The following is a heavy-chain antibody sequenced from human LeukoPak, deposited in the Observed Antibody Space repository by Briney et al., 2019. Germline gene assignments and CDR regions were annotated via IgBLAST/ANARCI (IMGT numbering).Heavy chain of an antibody. V-gene: IGHV4-30-2*01. CDR3: ARDLLWFGEAYFDY. CDR1: GGSISSGDYS. D-gene: IGHD3-10*01. J-gene: IGHJ4*02. Sequence: SQTLSLTCAVSGGSISSGDYSWSCIRQPPGKGLECIGYIYHSGRTYYNPSLKSRVTISIDRSNNQFSLKLSSVTAADTAVYYCARDLLWFGEAYFDYWGQGTLVTVSS. CDR2: IYHSGRT.